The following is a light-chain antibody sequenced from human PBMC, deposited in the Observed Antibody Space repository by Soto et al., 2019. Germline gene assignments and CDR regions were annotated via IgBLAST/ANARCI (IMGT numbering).Light chain of an antibody. J-gene: IGKJ4*01. V-gene: IGKV1-5*01. CDR3: QQYKKYLT. CDR2: DAS. CDR1: QSIGSW. Sequence: DIQMIQSPSTQSASVGDRVTITCRASQSIGSWLAWYQQKPGKAPKLLIYDASGLERGVPSRFSGSGSVTECTLTVSSLQPDDFATYYCQQYKKYLTFGGGTNEEIK.